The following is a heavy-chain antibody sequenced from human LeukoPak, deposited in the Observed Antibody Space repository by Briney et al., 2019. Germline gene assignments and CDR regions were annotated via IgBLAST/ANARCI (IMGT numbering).Heavy chain of an antibody. CDR3: ARDYRVGCTSDDCYPIDY. CDR2: ISYEASNQ. CDR1: GFTFSSHA. D-gene: IGHD2-21*02. V-gene: IGHV3-30*01. Sequence: GTSLRLSCAASGFTFSSHAMHWVRQAPGKGLEWVAVISYEASNQHYADSVRGRFTISRDNSRNTLYLQMNSLRDEDTALYYCARDYRVGCTSDDCYPIDYWGQGTLVTVSS. J-gene: IGHJ4*02.